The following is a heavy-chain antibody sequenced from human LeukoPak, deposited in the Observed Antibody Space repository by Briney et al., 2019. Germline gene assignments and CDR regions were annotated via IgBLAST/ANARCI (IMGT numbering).Heavy chain of an antibody. CDR3: ARGGGDYAMDV. J-gene: IGHJ6*02. Sequence: GGSLRLSCAASGLTVSPNSMSWVRQAPGKGLEWVSVIYIGGAAYYADSVEGRFTISRDNSKNKLYLQMNSLRAEDTAVYYCARGGGDYAMDVWGQGTTVTVSS. CDR2: IYIGGAA. V-gene: IGHV3-53*01. CDR1: GLTVSPNS. D-gene: IGHD1-26*01.